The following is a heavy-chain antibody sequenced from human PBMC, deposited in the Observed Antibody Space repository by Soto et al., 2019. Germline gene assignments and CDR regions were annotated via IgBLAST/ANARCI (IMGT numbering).Heavy chain of an antibody. Sequence: ASVKVSCKASGYTFTSYDINWVRQATGQGLEWMGWMNPNSGNTGYAQKFQGRVTMTRNTSISTAYMELSSLRSEDTAVDYCARMGVGARARLACWGMDVWGQGTTVTVSS. CDR2: MNPNSGNT. CDR1: GYTFTSYD. D-gene: IGHD1-26*01. J-gene: IGHJ6*02. CDR3: ARMGVGARARLACWGMDV. V-gene: IGHV1-8*01.